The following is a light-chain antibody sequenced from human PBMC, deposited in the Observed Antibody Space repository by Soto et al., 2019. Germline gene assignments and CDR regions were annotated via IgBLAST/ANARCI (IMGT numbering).Light chain of an antibody. CDR3: SSYTSNSTLYV. CDR1: SSDVGGYNY. J-gene: IGLJ1*01. Sequence: QPALTQPASVSGSPGQSITISCTGTSSDVGGYNYVSWYQQHPGKAPKLMIYEVSNRPSGVSDRFSGPKSGNTASLTISGLQAEDEADYYCSSYTSNSTLYVFGTGTKLTVL. CDR2: EVS. V-gene: IGLV2-14*01.